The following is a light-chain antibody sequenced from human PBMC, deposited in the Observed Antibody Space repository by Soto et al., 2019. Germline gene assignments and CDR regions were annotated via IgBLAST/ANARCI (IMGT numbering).Light chain of an antibody. V-gene: IGKV1-5*03. CDR2: KAS. Sequence: DIQMTQSPSTLSASVGDRVTITCRASQSISSWLAWYQQKPGKAPKLLIYKASSLESGVPSRLSGSGSGTEFTLTISSLQPDDFATYYCQPYNSSPWTFGQGTKVEIK. CDR3: QPYNSSPWT. CDR1: QSISSW. J-gene: IGKJ1*01.